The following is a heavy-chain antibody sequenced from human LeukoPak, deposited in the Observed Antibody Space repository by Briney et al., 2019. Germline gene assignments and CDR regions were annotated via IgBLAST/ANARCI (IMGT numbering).Heavy chain of an antibody. Sequence: GGSLRLSCSASGFTFSSYAMNWVRQAPGKGLEWVSGISVSGGTTHYADSVKGRFTISRDNSKNTLYLQMNSLRAEDTAVYYCAKGWTKYCIGGSCYSPLYYFDYWGQGTLVTVSS. V-gene: IGHV3-23*01. D-gene: IGHD2-15*01. CDR3: AKGWTKYCIGGSCYSPLYYFDY. CDR1: GFTFSSYA. J-gene: IGHJ4*02. CDR2: ISVSGGTT.